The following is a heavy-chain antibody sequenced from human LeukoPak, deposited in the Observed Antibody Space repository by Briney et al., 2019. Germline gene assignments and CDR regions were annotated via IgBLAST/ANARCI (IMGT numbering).Heavy chain of an antibody. V-gene: IGHV1-18*01. CDR1: GYTFTSYG. Sequence: GASVNVSCKASGYTFTSYGISWVRQAPGQGLEWMGWISAYNGNTNYAQKLQGRVTMTTDTSTSTAYMELRSLRSDDTAVYYCARDKAVAANIDAFDIWGQGTLVTVSS. CDR2: ISAYNGNT. CDR3: ARDKAVAANIDAFDI. D-gene: IGHD6-19*01. J-gene: IGHJ3*02.